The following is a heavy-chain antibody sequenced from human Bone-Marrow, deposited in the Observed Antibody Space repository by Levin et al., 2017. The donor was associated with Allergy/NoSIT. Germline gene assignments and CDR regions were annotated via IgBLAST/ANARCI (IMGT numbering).Heavy chain of an antibody. CDR1: GGSISSSNW. J-gene: IGHJ4*02. V-gene: IGHV4-4*02. Sequence: SETLSLTCAVSGGSISSSNWWSWVRQPPGKGLEWIGEIYHSGSTNYNPSLKSRVTISVDKSKNQFSLKLSSVTAAATAVYYCATSIAAAGRHFDYWGQGTLVTVSS. CDR2: IYHSGST. CDR3: ATSIAAAGRHFDY. D-gene: IGHD6-13*01.